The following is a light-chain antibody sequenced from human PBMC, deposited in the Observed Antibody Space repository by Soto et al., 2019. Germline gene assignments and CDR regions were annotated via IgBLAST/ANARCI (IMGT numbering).Light chain of an antibody. V-gene: IGLV1-44*01. CDR2: SDN. CDR3: ATWDDSLNVV. J-gene: IGLJ2*01. CDR1: TSNIGTHT. Sequence: QSVLTQSPSASGTPGQRFSISCSGSTSNIGTHTVNWYQHVPGTAPKLLIFSDNQRPSAVPGRFSGSKSGTSASLAISGLLSEDDADYYCATWDDSLNVVFGGGTKLTVL.